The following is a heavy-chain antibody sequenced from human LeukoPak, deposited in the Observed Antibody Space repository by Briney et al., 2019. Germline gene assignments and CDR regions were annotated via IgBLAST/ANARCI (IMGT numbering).Heavy chain of an antibody. Sequence: GGSLRLSCAASGFTFSSYGMHWVRQAPGKGLEWVAFIRYDGSTIYYVDSVKGRFTISRDNSKDTLFLQMNSLRPEDTAVYWCAKDSLSPLNGGSFKHAFDIWGQGTMVTVSS. J-gene: IGHJ3*02. D-gene: IGHD2-15*01. V-gene: IGHV3-30*02. CDR1: GFTFSSYG. CDR2: IRYDGSTI. CDR3: AKDSLSPLNGGSFKHAFDI.